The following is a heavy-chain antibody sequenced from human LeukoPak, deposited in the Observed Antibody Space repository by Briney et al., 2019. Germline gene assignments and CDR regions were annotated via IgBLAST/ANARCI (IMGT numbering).Heavy chain of an antibody. V-gene: IGHV3-23*01. D-gene: IGHD1-1*01. Sequence: GGSLRLSCAASGFTLDTYAMSCFRQAPGKGLEWVSTIGRGGGDTSYADSVKGRFTISKDSSKTSLQMSSLRAEDTAIYFCVKHSGGVYGNSDLWGQGTLVTVSS. CDR2: IGRGGGDT. J-gene: IGHJ5*02. CDR3: VKHSGGVYGNSDL. CDR1: GFTLDTYA.